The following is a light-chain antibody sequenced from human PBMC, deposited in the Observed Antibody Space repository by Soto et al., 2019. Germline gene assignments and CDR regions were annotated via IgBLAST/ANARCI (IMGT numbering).Light chain of an antibody. V-gene: IGKV1-5*01. Sequence: IQMTQYPATLSPSVGDRVIITCRASESIHNWFAWYQQKPGEAPQLLIYDASTLQSGVPSRFNGSVSGTEFTLTISSLQPDDFATYYCQQYGDYSPYTFGQGTKLEI. CDR2: DAS. J-gene: IGKJ2*01. CDR3: QQYGDYSPYT. CDR1: ESIHNW.